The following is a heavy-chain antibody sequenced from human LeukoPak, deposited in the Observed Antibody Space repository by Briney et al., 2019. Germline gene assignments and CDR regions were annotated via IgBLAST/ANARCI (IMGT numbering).Heavy chain of an antibody. CDR1: GFTFSSYS. D-gene: IGHD3-3*01. J-gene: IGHJ3*02. CDR3: ASGNVLRFLEWLPGDAFDI. V-gene: IGHV3-21*01. Sequence: PGGSLRLSCAASGFTFSSYSMNWVRQAPGKGLEWVSSISSSSSYIYYADSVKGRFTISRGNAKNSLYLQMNSLRAEDTAVYYCASGNVLRFLEWLPGDAFDIWGQGTMVTVSS. CDR2: ISSSSSYI.